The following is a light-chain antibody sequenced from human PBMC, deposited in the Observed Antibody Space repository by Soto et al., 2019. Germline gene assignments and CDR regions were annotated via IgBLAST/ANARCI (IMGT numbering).Light chain of an antibody. V-gene: IGKV1-39*01. CDR1: QNIGNY. CDR2: TS. CDR3: QQSYSTLWT. J-gene: IGKJ1*01. Sequence: DIQMTQSPSSLSASVGDRVTITCRASQNIGNYLNWYQQKPGEAPKLLIYTSSLQSGVTSRFSVSGSGTDFTLTISSLQPEDFSTYYCQQSYSTLWTFGQGTKVEIK.